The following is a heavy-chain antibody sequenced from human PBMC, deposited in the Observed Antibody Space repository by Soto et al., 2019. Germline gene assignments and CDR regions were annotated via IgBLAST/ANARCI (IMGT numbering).Heavy chain of an antibody. CDR1: GFTFEAYA. V-gene: IGHV3-23*01. D-gene: IGHD6-13*01. CDR3: AKDLMAATGTPSYYFDS. Sequence: PGGALALCCVASGFTFEAYARSWVRQATGTGLEWVRTVSGSGLYTYYTDSVKARFTISRDNPRNTLYLQMNSLRLEDTAVYFCAKDLMAATGTPSYYFDSWGQGTLVTVSS. J-gene: IGHJ4*02. CDR2: VSGSGLYT.